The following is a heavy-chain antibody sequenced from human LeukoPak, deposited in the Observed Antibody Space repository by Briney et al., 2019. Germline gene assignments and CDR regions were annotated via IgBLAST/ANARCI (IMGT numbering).Heavy chain of an antibody. V-gene: IGHV4-39*07. J-gene: IGHJ5*02. CDR2: IYYSGTT. D-gene: IGHD4-23*01. CDR1: GGSLSSKNYY. Sequence: SETLSLTCNVSGGSLSSKNYYWGWIRQPPGKGLEWMGSIYYSGTTSYNPSLKSRITISIDTSKNQFSLKVTSVTVADTAVYYCAREGLDYGGTLNWFDPWGQGTLVTVSS. CDR3: AREGLDYGGTLNWFDP.